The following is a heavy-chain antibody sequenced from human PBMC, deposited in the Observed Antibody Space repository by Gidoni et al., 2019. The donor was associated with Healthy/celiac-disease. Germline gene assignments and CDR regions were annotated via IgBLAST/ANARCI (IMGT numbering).Heavy chain of an antibody. D-gene: IGHD1-26*01. CDR2: IYTSGST. J-gene: IGHJ2*01. Sequence: QVQLQESGPGLVKPSQTLSLTCTVAGGPISSGSYYWSWIRQPAGKGLEWIGRIYTSGSTNYNPSLKSRVTISVDTSKNQFSLKLRSVTAADTAVYYCARDTGGSYYYYWYFDLWGRGTLVTVSS. CDR1: GGPISSGSYY. CDR3: ARDTGGSYYYYWYFDL. V-gene: IGHV4-61*02.